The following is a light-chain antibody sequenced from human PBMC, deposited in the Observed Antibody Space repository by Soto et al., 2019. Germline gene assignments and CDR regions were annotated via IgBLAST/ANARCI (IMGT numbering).Light chain of an antibody. CDR2: EVT. CDR1: SSDIGGYNF. Sequence: QSALTQPPSASGSPGQSVTISCTGTSSDIGGYNFVSWYQHHPGKAPKLIIYEVTKRPSGVPDRFSGSKSGNTASLTVSGLQAEDEADYCSSCAGSTNPYVFGTGTKLTVL. CDR3: SSCAGSTNPYV. V-gene: IGLV2-8*01. J-gene: IGLJ1*01.